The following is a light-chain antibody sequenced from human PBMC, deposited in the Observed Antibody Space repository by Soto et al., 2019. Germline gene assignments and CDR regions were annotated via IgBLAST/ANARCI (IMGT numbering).Light chain of an antibody. J-gene: IGKJ1*01. CDR3: QERATALLT. CDR1: QSVTKNY. V-gene: IGKV3-20*01. CDR2: DAS. Sequence: EIVLTQSPGTLSLSPGERATLSCRASQSVTKNYLAWYQQNYCQAPRLLIYDASRRATGIPDRFRGSGAGTAFTLSISRLEPEDYAVYYCQERATALLTFDQRTKVEI.